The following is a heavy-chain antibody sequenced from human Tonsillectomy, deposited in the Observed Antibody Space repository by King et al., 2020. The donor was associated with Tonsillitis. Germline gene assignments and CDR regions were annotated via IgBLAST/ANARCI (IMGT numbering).Heavy chain of an antibody. CDR3: ARGGKYSNA. CDR1: GFTFSSYW. Sequence: VQLVESGGGLVQPGGSLRLSCAASGFTFSSYWMSWVRQAPGKGLEWVANIKQDGSETYYVGSVKGRFTISRYNAKTSLYLQMNSLRAEDTAVYYCARGGKYSNAWGQGTLVTVST. D-gene: IGHD6-6*01. V-gene: IGHV3-7*01. CDR2: IKQDGSET. J-gene: IGHJ5*02.